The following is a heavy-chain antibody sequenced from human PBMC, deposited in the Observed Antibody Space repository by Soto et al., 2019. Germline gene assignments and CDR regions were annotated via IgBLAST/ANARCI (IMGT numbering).Heavy chain of an antibody. D-gene: IGHD2-21*02. V-gene: IGHV1-18*01. CDR2: ISGYNGKT. Sequence: QVQLEQSGGEVRKPGASVTVSCKASGYTFTSYGISWVRQAPGQGLEWMGWISGYNGKTNYAQKVQDRGTMTTDTSTSAVYLDLRSLRFDDTAVYYCAGEGDVPYYYYGMDVWGQGTTVTVSS. CDR1: GYTFTSYG. J-gene: IGHJ6*02. CDR3: AGEGDVPYYYYGMDV.